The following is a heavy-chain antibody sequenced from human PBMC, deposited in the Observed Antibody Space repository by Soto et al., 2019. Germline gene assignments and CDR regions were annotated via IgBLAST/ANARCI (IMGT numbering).Heavy chain of an antibody. Sequence: SATLSLTCTVSGGSISSSSYYWGWIRQPPGKGLEWIGSIYYCGSTYYNPSLKSRVTISVDTSKNQFSLKLSSVTAADTAVYYCAADYGDYDNWFDPWGQGTLVTVSS. V-gene: IGHV4-39*01. J-gene: IGHJ5*02. CDR2: IYYCGST. CDR1: GGSISSSSYY. D-gene: IGHD4-17*01. CDR3: AADYGDYDNWFDP.